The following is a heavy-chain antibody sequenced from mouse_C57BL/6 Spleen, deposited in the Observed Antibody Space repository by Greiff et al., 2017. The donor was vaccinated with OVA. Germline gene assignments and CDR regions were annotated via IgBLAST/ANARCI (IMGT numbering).Heavy chain of an antibody. Sequence: EVKLMESGGGLVKPGGSLKLSCAASGFTFSDYGMHWVRQAPEKGLEWVAYISSGSSTIYYADTVKGRFTISRDNAKNTLFLQMTSLRSEDTAMYYCARDYYGSRRYAMDYWGQGTSVTVSS. CDR1: GFTFSDYG. CDR3: ARDYYGSRRYAMDY. CDR2: ISSGSSTI. D-gene: IGHD1-1*01. J-gene: IGHJ4*01. V-gene: IGHV5-17*01.